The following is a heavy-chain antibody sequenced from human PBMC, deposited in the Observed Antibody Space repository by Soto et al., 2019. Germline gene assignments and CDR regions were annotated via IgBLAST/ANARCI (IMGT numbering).Heavy chain of an antibody. CDR1: GYSFTSYW. CDR3: ARKDKSGYFNWFDP. V-gene: IGHV5-51*01. J-gene: IGHJ5*02. D-gene: IGHD3-22*01. CDR2: IFPSDSDT. Sequence: PGESLKISCRTSGYSFTSYWIAWVRQMPGKGLEWMGIIFPSDSDTRYSPSFQGQVTISADRSTSTVFLQWASLKASDTAVYFCARKDKSGYFNWFDPWGQGTLVTVPQ.